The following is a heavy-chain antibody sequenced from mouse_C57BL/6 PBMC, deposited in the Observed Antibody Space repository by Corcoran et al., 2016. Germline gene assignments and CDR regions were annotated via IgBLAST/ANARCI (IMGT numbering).Heavy chain of an antibody. J-gene: IGHJ4*01. V-gene: IGHV14-3*01. Sequence: EVQLQQSVEELVRRGASVKLSCTASGFNIKNTSMHWVKQRPDQGLEWIGRIDPANGNTKYAPKFQGKATITADTSSNTAYLQLSSLTSEGTAIYYCVYYGKAEYATDYWGQGTAVTVSS. D-gene: IGHD2-1*01. CDR2: IDPANGNT. CDR3: VYYGKAEYATDY. CDR1: GFNIKNTS.